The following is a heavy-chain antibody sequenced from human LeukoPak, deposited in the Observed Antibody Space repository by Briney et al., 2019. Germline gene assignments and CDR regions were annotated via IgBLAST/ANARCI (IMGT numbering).Heavy chain of an antibody. V-gene: IGHV3-23*01. D-gene: IGHD6-13*01. J-gene: IGHJ4*02. Sequence: GGSLXXSCAASGFTFSSYGMSWVRQAPGKGLEWVSAISGSGGSTYYADSVKGRFTISRDNSKNTLYLQMNSLRAEDTAVYYXXKAHWSSSYDYWGQGTLVTVSS. CDR1: GFTFSSYG. CDR3: XKAHWSSSYDY. CDR2: ISGSGGST.